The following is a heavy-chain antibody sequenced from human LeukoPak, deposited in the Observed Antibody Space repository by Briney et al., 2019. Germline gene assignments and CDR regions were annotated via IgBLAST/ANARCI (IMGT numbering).Heavy chain of an antibody. CDR3: ARDIPRGSTHLDY. Sequence: GGSLRLSCAASGFTFSNYWMTWVRQAPGKGLEWVTSIEDDGDQKNYGDSVKGRFTISRDNAENSLYLQMNILRVEDTAVYYCARDIPRGSTHLDYWGQGTLVTVSA. J-gene: IGHJ4*02. CDR1: GFTFSNYW. D-gene: IGHD1-26*01. V-gene: IGHV3-7*01. CDR2: IEDDGDQK.